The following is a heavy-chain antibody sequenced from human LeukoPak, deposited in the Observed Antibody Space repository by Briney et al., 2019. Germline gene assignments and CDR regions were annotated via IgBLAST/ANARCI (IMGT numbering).Heavy chain of an antibody. Sequence: GSLRLSCAASGFTFSSYWMSWVRQAPGKGLEWIAEIYHSGSSNYNPSFNSRLTISVDKSKNVFSLKMTSVTAADTAVYYCARVPMTGYEKQFYFDLWGQGALVTVSS. CDR2: IYHSGSS. D-gene: IGHD3-9*01. CDR1: GFTFSSYW. CDR3: ARVPMTGYEKQFYFDL. J-gene: IGHJ4*02. V-gene: IGHV4-4*02.